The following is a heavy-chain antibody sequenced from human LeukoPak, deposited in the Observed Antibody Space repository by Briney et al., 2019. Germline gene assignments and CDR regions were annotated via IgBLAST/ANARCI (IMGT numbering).Heavy chain of an antibody. CDR1: GFTVSSNY. CDR2: IYSGGST. J-gene: IGHJ6*03. Sequence: PGGSLRLSCAASGFTVSSNYMSWVRQAPGKGLEWVSVIYSGGSTYYADSVKGRLTISRDISKNTVYLQMNSQRAEHTAVYYGASGSDLPAIYYYMEVWRKGTAVTVSS. CDR3: ASGSDLPAIYYYMEV. V-gene: IGHV3-53*01. D-gene: IGHD1-26*01.